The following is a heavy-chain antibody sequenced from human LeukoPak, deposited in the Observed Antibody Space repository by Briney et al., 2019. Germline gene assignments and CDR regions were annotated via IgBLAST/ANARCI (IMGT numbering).Heavy chain of an antibody. CDR3: ARQDSSSWYDALLPPQFDY. CDR2: IYYSGDT. CDR1: GGSISSSSHY. J-gene: IGHJ4*02. V-gene: IGHV4-39*01. Sequence: KPSETLSLTCTVSGGSISSSSHYWGWIRQPPGKGLEWIGSIYYSGDTYHNPSLKSRVTTSVDTSKSQFSLRLSSVTAADTAVYYCARQDSSSWYDALLPPQFDYWGQGTLVTVSS. D-gene: IGHD6-13*01.